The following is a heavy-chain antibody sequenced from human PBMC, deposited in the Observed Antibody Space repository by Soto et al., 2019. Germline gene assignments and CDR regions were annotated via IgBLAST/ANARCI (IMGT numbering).Heavy chain of an antibody. Sequence: GGSLRLSCAASGFTFSSYAMSWVRQAPGKGLEWVSAISGSGGSTYYADSVKGRFTISRDNSKNTLYLQMNSLRAEDTAVYYCARAITGTTKVPSPTDYWGQGTLVTVSS. J-gene: IGHJ4*02. V-gene: IGHV3-23*01. CDR3: ARAITGTTKVPSPTDY. CDR2: ISGSGGST. D-gene: IGHD1-7*01. CDR1: GFTFSSYA.